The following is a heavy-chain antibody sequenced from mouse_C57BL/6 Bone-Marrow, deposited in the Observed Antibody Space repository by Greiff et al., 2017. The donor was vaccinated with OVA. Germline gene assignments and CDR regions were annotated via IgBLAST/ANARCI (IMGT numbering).Heavy chain of an antibody. D-gene: IGHD1-1*01. Sequence: QVQLQQSGAELVRPGASVTLSCKASGYTFTDYEMHWVKQTPVHGLEWIGAIDPETGGTAYNQKFKGKAILTADKSSSTAYMELRSLTSEDSAVYYCTRTHYYGSSYVYFDYWGQGTTLTVSS. J-gene: IGHJ2*01. V-gene: IGHV1-15*01. CDR2: IDPETGGT. CDR3: TRTHYYGSSYVYFDY. CDR1: GYTFTDYE.